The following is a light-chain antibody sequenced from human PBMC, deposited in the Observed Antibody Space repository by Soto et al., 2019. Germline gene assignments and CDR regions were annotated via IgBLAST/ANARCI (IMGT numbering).Light chain of an antibody. V-gene: IGLV2-23*02. CDR3: CSYAGSSTYV. Sequence: QSALTQPASVSGSPGQSITISCTGTSSDVGSYNLVSWYQQHPGKAPKLMNYEVSKRPSGVSNRFSGSKSGNTSSLTFSWLQAEDEADYYCCSYAGSSTYVFGTGTKVTVL. J-gene: IGLJ1*01. CDR1: SSDVGSYNL. CDR2: EVS.